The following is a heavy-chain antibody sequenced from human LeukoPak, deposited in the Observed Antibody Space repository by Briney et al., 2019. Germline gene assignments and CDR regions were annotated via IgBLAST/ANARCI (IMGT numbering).Heavy chain of an antibody. CDR2: TRNKANSYTT. J-gene: IGHJ4*02. CDR1: GFTFSSYA. D-gene: IGHD1-26*01. V-gene: IGHV3-72*01. CDR3: ARVGRLVNGYYFDY. Sequence: GGSLRLSCAASGFTFSSYAMSWVRQAPGKGLEWVGRTRNKANSYTTEYAASVKGRFTISRDDSKNSLYLQMNSLKTEDTAVYYCARVGRLVNGYYFDYWGQGTLVTVSS.